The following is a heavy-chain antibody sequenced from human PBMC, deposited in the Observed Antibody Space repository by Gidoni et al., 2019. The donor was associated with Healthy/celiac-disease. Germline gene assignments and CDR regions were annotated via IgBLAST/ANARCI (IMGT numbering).Heavy chain of an antibody. CDR2: KSYDGSNK. J-gene: IGHJ4*02. V-gene: IGHV3-30*18. CDR1: GFPFSRYG. Sequence: QVQLVESGGGVVQPGRSLRLPCAASGFPFSRYGMPWVRQDPGKGLEWVAVKSYDGSNKYYADSVKGRFTISRDNSKNTLYLQMNSLRAEDTAVYYCAKDRRSRLRYYYDSSGFDYWGQGTLVTVSS. D-gene: IGHD3-22*01. CDR3: AKDRRSRLRYYYDSSGFDY.